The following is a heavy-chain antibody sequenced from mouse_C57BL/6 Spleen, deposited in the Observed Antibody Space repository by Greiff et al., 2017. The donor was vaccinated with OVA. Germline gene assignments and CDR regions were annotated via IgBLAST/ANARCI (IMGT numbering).Heavy chain of an antibody. D-gene: IGHD1-1*01. CDR2: ISYDGGN. V-gene: IGHV3-6*01. CDR1: GYSITSGYY. Sequence: EVQVVESGPGLVKPSQSLSLTCSVTGYSITSGYYWNWIRQFPGNKLEWMGYISYDGGNNSNPSLKNRISITRDTSKNQLFLKLNSVTTEDTATYYCAREGYGSSYDYWGQGTTLTVSS. CDR3: AREGYGSSYDY. J-gene: IGHJ2*01.